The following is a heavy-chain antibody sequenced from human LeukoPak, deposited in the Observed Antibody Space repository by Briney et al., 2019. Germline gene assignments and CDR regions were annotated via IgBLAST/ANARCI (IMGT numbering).Heavy chain of an antibody. Sequence: GPSLRLSCAGSGVIFNSDAISTGRQAPRQGLEWGSAIGGSGAATYYAESVKGRFTVSRDNSKNTLYLQMNSLRAEDTAVYYCAKDLRARTRLSSFDYWGQGTLVTVSS. D-gene: IGHD1-14*01. CDR1: GVIFNSDA. V-gene: IGHV3-23*01. CDR2: IGGSGAAT. J-gene: IGHJ4*02. CDR3: AKDLRARTRLSSFDY.